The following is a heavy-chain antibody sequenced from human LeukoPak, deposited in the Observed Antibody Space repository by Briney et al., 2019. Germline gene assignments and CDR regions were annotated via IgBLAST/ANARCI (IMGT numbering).Heavy chain of an antibody. Sequence: SETLSLTCTVSGASISSSSYYWGWLRQPPGKGLEWIGSMYYRGSTYYNPSLKSRVTISVDTSKNQFSLKLSSVTAADTAVYYCARDAGHQLSRRNYYAMDVWGQGTTVTVSS. V-gene: IGHV4-39*07. J-gene: IGHJ6*02. CDR3: ARDAGHQLSRRNYYAMDV. CDR2: MYYRGST. CDR1: GASISSSSYY. D-gene: IGHD1-1*01.